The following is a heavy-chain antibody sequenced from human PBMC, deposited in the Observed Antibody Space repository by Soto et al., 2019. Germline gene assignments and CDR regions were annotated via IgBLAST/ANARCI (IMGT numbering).Heavy chain of an antibody. CDR3: ARGPPGVTTGPLLFPLDF. J-gene: IGHJ4*02. V-gene: IGHV4-31*03. D-gene: IGHD4-17*01. CDR2: IHSSGST. Sequence: PSETLSLTCTVSGDSLNNGSYYWRWIRPHPGKGLEWIGYIHSSGSTYYNPSLKSRVTISVDTSKNQFYLKLSSVTAADTAVYYCARGPPGVTTGPLLFPLDFWGQGTLVTVSS. CDR1: GDSLNNGSYY.